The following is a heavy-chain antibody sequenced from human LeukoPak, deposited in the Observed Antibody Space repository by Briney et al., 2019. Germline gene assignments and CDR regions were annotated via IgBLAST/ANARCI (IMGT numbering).Heavy chain of an antibody. D-gene: IGHD4-17*01. CDR2: TYESGNT. Sequence: PSGTLSLTCTVSGGSIEDYSLSWIRQPPGKSLEWIGYTYESGNTNDNPSLKSRVTMSLDTSKNQFSLKLSSVTAADTAIYYCARVGDFGDYVDYWGQGTLVTVSS. CDR1: GGSIEDYS. V-gene: IGHV4-59*01. CDR3: ARVGDFGDYVDY. J-gene: IGHJ4*02.